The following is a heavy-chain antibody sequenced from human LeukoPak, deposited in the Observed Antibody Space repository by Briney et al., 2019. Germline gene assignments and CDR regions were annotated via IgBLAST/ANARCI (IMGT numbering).Heavy chain of an antibody. V-gene: IGHV3-23*01. CDR2: ISGSGGST. CDR1: GFTFSSYA. Sequence: PGGSLRLSCAASGFTFSSYAMSWVRQAPGKGLEWVSGISGSGGSTNYAYSVKGRFTISRDNSKNTLYLQMNSLRAEDMAVYYCAKDADSTILELFDYWGQGTLVTVSS. J-gene: IGHJ4*02. D-gene: IGHD1-7*01. CDR3: AKDADSTILELFDY.